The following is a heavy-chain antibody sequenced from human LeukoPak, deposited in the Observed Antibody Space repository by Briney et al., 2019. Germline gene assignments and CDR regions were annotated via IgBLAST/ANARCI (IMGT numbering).Heavy chain of an antibody. V-gene: IGHV4-34*01. Sequence: PSETLSLTCAVYGGSFSGYYWSWIRQPPWKGLEWIGEINHSGSTNYNPSLKSRVTISVDTSKNQFSLKLSSVTAADTAVYYCARDGGGRYCSSTSCSRVHAFDIWGQGTMVTVSS. D-gene: IGHD2-2*01. CDR2: INHSGST. J-gene: IGHJ3*02. CDR3: ARDGGGRYCSSTSCSRVHAFDI. CDR1: GGSFSGYY.